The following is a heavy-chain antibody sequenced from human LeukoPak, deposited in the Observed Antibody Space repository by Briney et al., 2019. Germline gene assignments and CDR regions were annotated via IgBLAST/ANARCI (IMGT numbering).Heavy chain of an antibody. V-gene: IGHV1-69*04. CDR2: IIPICGIA. CDR1: GGTFSSYA. J-gene: IGHJ4*02. CDR3: AYYYDSSGYYSQFDF. Sequence: SVKVSCKASGGTFSSYALSWVRQAPGQGLEWMGRIIPICGIANYAQKFQGRVTITADKSTSTAYMELSSLRSEDTAVYYCAYYYDSSGYYSQFDFWGQGTLVTVSS. D-gene: IGHD3-22*01.